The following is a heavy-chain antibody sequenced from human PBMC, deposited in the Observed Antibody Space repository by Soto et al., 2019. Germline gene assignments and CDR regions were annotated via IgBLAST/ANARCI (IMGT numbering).Heavy chain of an antibody. CDR3: VRDGTKNLRDWFDP. CDR1: VASISGFY. D-gene: IGHD1-1*01. V-gene: IGHV4-4*07. Sequence: SETLSLTCIFSVASISGFYWGWIGKSAGKGLEWIGRIYATGTTDYNPSLKSRVMMSVDTSKKQFSLKLRSVTAADTAVYYCVRDGTKNLRDWFDPWGQGISVTVSS. J-gene: IGHJ5*02. CDR2: IYATGTT.